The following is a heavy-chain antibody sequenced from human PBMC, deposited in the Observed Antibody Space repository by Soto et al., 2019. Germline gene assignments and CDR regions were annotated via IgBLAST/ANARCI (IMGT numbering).Heavy chain of an antibody. J-gene: IGHJ5*02. CDR2: IIPLFGTT. CDR3: ARAAIHGSSWYFWFDP. Sequence: VKVPCRTSGGTVSSHAITWVRQAPGQGLEWMGGIIPLFGTTNYAQKFKGRVTISADESTSTAYMELSSLTSEDAAVYYCARAAIHGSSWYFWFDPWGQGTLVTVSS. CDR1: GGTVSSHA. D-gene: IGHD6-13*01. V-gene: IGHV1-69*01.